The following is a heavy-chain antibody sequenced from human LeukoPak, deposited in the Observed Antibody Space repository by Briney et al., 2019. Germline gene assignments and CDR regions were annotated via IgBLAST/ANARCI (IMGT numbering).Heavy chain of an antibody. V-gene: IGHV3-53*01. D-gene: IGHD6-13*01. CDR2: IYSGDST. J-gene: IGHJ4*02. CDR3: ARFIAAAGEDY. CDR1: GFTVSSNY. Sequence: PGGSLRLSCAASGFTVSSNYMSWVRQAPGKGLEWVSVIYSGDSTYYADSVKGRFTISRDNSKNTLYLQMNSLRAEDTAVYYCARFIAAAGEDYWGQGTLVTVSS.